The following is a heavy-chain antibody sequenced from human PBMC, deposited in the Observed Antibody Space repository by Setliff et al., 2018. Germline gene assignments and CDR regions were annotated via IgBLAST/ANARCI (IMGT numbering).Heavy chain of an antibody. V-gene: IGHV4-59*01. CDR3: SRGGTYRYFDY. J-gene: IGHJ4*02. CDR2: VFYNGAA. CDR1: GDSISDAS. Sequence: PSETLSLTCTVSGDSISDASIMAWIRQPPGKGLEFIGYVFYNGAAKYDPSLKSRVTMSVDTSKTQFSPKLNSMTTADTAVYYCSRGGTYRYFDYWGQGALVTV.